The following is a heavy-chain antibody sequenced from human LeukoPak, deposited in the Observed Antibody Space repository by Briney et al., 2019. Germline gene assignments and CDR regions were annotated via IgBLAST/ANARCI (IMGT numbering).Heavy chain of an antibody. D-gene: IGHD6-13*01. CDR1: GFTVSSNY. J-gene: IGHJ3*02. V-gene: IGHV3-66*01. Sequence: GGSLRLSCAASGFTVSSNYMSWVRQAPGKGLEWVSVIYSGGSTYYADSVKGRFTISRDNSKNTLYLQMNSLRAEDTAVYYCARDSDPRIAAAQGAFDIWGQGTMVTVSS. CDR3: ARDSDPRIAAAQGAFDI. CDR2: IYSGGST.